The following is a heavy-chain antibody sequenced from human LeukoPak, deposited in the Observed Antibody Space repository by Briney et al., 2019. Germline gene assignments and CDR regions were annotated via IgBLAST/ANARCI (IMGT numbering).Heavy chain of an antibody. J-gene: IGHJ4*02. CDR1: GFTFDDYA. V-gene: IGHV3-9*01. D-gene: IGHD3-22*01. CDR3: AKDKEASSGYYSFDY. CDR2: ISWNSGNI. Sequence: GRSLRLSCAASGFTFDDYAMHWVRQAPGKGLEWVSGISWNSGNIGYADSVKGRFTISRDNAKNSLYLQMNSLRAEDTALYYCAKDKEASSGYYSFDYWGQGTLVTVSS.